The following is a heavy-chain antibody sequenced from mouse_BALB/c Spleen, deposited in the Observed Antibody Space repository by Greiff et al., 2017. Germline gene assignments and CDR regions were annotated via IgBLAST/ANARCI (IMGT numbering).Heavy chain of an antibody. CDR1: GYSFTSYW. V-gene: IGHV1-5*01. Sequence: EVQLQQSGTVLARPGASVKMSCKASGYSFTSYWMHWVKQRPGQGLEWIGAIYPGNSDTSYNQKFKGKAKLTAVTSASTAYMGLSSLTNEDSAVYYCTRSSSGYEMDYWGQGTSVTVSS. D-gene: IGHD3-1*01. CDR2: IYPGNSDT. J-gene: IGHJ4*01. CDR3: TRSSSGYEMDY.